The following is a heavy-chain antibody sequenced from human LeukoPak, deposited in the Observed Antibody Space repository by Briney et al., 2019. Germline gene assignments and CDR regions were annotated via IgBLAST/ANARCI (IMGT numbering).Heavy chain of an antibody. CDR2: ISSSSSYI. D-gene: IGHD3-10*01. CDR3: AKDRGYITYYFDY. CDR1: GFSFSSYA. J-gene: IGHJ4*02. V-gene: IGHV3-21*01. Sequence: GGSLRLSCAASGFSFSSYAMTWARQAPGKGLEWVSSISSSSSYIYYADSVKGRFTISRDNAKNSLYLQMNSLRAEDTAVYYCAKDRGYITYYFDYWGQGTLVTVSS.